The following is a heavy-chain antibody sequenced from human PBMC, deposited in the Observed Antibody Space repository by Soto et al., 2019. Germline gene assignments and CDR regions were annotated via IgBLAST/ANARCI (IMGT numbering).Heavy chain of an antibody. J-gene: IGHJ4*02. Sequence: QVQLQQWGAGLLKPSETLSLTCAVYGGSFSGYYWSWIRQPPGKGLEWIGEINHSGSTNYNPSLKSRVTISVDTSKNQFSLKLSSVTAADTAVYYCARTGYSSGWDHGDYWGQGTLVTVSS. CDR2: INHSGST. D-gene: IGHD6-19*01. CDR1: GGSFSGYY. CDR3: ARTGYSSGWDHGDY. V-gene: IGHV4-34*01.